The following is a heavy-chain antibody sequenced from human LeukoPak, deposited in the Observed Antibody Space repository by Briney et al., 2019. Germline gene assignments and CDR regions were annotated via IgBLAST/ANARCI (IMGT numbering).Heavy chain of an antibody. V-gene: IGHV3-23*01. CDR1: GFTFSSYA. Sequence: GGSLRLSCAASGFTFSSYAMSWVRQAPGKGLEWVSAISGSGGSTYYADTVRGRFTISRDNSKNTLYLQMNSLRAEDTAVYYCAKVGGYYDSNAFDIWGQGTMVTVSS. CDR3: AKVGGYYDSNAFDI. CDR2: ISGSGGST. J-gene: IGHJ3*02. D-gene: IGHD3-22*01.